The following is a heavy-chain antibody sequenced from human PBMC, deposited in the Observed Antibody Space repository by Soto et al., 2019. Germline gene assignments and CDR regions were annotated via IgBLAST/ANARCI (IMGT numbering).Heavy chain of an antibody. Sequence: EVQLVESGGDLVQPGGSLKLSCAASGFTFSGSAMHWVRQASGKGLEWVGRIRSRAYSYGTAYAASVKGRFTISRDDSESTAYLQMNSLKTEDTAVYYCTRYADDSGWPVTTVGYWGQGTLVTVSS. CDR2: IRSRAYSYGT. CDR1: GFTFSGSA. V-gene: IGHV3-73*01. J-gene: IGHJ4*02. CDR3: TRYADDSGWPVTTVGY. D-gene: IGHD4-17*01.